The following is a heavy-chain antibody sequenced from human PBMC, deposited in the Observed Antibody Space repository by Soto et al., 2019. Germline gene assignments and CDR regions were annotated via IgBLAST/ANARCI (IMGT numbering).Heavy chain of an antibody. J-gene: IGHJ4*02. Sequence: PSETLSLTCTVSGGSISSYYWSWIRQPPGKGLEWIGYIYYSGSTNYNPSLKSRVTISVDTSKNQFSLKLSSVTAADTAVYYCARLSGYSRLLDYWGQGTLVTVSS. CDR1: GGSISSYY. CDR3: ARLSGYSRLLDY. V-gene: IGHV4-59*01. CDR2: IYYSGST. D-gene: IGHD3-22*01.